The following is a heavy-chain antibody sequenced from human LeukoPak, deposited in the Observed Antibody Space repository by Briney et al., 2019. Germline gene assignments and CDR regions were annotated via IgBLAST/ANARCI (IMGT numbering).Heavy chain of an antibody. CDR1: GGSFSGYY. CDR2: INHSGST. J-gene: IGHJ4*02. V-gene: IGHV4-34*01. Sequence: SETLSLTCAVYGGSFSGYYWSWIRQPPGKGLEWIGEINHSGSTNYNPSHKSRVTISVDTSKNQFSLKLSSVTAADTAVYYCARTYSSGQIGYYFDYWGQGTLVTVSS. CDR3: ARTYSSGQIGYYFDY. D-gene: IGHD6-19*01.